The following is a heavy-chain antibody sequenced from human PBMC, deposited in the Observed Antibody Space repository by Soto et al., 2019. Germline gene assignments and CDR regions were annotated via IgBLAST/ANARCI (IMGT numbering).Heavy chain of an antibody. CDR3: ARGTITVAGTYYGIDV. D-gene: IGHD6-19*01. CDR1: GYTFTGYY. Sequence: AAVKVSCKASGYTFTGYYMHWVRQAPGQGLERMGWINPNSGGTNYAKKYQGWVTMTRDTSISTAYMELSRLRSDDRAVYYCARGTITVAGTYYGIDVCGQGTTGTGS. CDR2: INPNSGGT. J-gene: IGHJ6*02. V-gene: IGHV1-2*04.